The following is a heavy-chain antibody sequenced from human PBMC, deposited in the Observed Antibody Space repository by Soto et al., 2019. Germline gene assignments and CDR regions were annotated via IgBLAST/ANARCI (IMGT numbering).Heavy chain of an antibody. D-gene: IGHD6-13*01. CDR1: GFTFSSYS. CDR3: ARGSSNWAYYFDF. Sequence: ESGGGLVQPGGSLRLSCAACGFTFSSYSLNWVRQAPGKGLEWVSYITSSGTTVYYADSVRGRFTISRDNAKNSLYLQMNSLRDDDTAVYYCARGSSNWAYYFDFWGQGTLVTFSS. J-gene: IGHJ4*02. V-gene: IGHV3-48*02. CDR2: ITSSGTTV.